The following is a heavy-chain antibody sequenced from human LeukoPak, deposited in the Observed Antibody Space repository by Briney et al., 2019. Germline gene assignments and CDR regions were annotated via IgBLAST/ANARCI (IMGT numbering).Heavy chain of an antibody. CDR1: GGSISSSTYY. V-gene: IGHV4-39*01. D-gene: IGHD5-12*01. CDR2: IYDSGDT. Sequence: SETLSLTCAVSGGSISSSTYYWDWIRQPPGQGLEWIGNIYDSGDTYYTPSLKSRVTMFVDTSKNQFSLKLSSVTAADTAVYYCARHGRPGYGGYENAFDIWGQGTMVTVSS. J-gene: IGHJ3*02. CDR3: ARHGRPGYGGYENAFDI.